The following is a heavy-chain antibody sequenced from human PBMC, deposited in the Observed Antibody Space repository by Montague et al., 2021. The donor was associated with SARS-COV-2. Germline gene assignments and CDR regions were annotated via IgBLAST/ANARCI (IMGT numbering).Heavy chain of an antibody. CDR3: ARREYSYGWGD. J-gene: IGHJ4*02. D-gene: IGHD5-18*01. CDR1: GGPISGSSDY. Sequence: SETLSLTCTVTGGPISGSSDYWGWIRQSPGKGLEWIASVDYSGNTYYSPSLKSRLTISVDTSKNQFSLKLNSVIAADTALYYCARREYSYGWGDWGQGTLVTASS. V-gene: IGHV4-39*01. CDR2: VDYSGNT.